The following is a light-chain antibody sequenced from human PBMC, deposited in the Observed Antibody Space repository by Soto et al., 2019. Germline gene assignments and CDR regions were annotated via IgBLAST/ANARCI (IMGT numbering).Light chain of an antibody. V-gene: IGKV1-27*01. J-gene: IGKJ1*01. CDR1: QGIRNS. CDR3: QQYGSSAS. Sequence: SKISQSASSVSASVVDIGTISCRTTQGIRNSLAWYQQKPGTAPKLLIYAASTLQSGVPSRFSGSGSGTDFTLTISRLDPEDFAVYYCQQYGSSASFGQGTRWIS. CDR2: AAS.